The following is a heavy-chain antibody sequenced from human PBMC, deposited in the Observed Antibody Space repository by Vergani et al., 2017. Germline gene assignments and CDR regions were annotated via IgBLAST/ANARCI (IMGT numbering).Heavy chain of an antibody. CDR1: GGTFSSYA. V-gene: IGHV1-46*01. CDR3: ARDGAPNYYDSSGYHFDY. CDR2: INPSGGST. Sequence: QVQLVQSGAEVKKPGSSVKVSCKASGGTFSSYAISWVRQAPGQGLEWMGIINPSGGSTSYAQKFQGRVTMTRDTSTSTVYMELSSLRSEDTAVYYCARDGAPNYYDSSGYHFDYWGQGTLVTVSS. D-gene: IGHD3-22*01. J-gene: IGHJ4*02.